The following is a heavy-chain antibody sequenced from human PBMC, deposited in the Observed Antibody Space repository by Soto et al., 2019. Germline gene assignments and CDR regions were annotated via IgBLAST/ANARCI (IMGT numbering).Heavy chain of an antibody. V-gene: IGHV3-33*01. Sequence: QVQLVESGGGEVQPGGSLRLSCAASVFTFSRQAIQWVRQTPGKGLDWVAGIWYDGSNKYYADSVKGRFTISRDNSKNTVYLQMDSLRAEDTAVFYCARGTTVTDFLMDVWGAGTTVTVSS. D-gene: IGHD4-4*01. CDR3: ARGTTVTDFLMDV. J-gene: IGHJ6*03. CDR1: VFTFSRQA. CDR2: IWYDGSNK.